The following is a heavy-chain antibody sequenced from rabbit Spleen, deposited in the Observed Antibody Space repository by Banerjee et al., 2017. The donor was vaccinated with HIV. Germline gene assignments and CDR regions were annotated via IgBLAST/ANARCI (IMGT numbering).Heavy chain of an antibody. D-gene: IGHD1-1*01. CDR3: ARDTSSSFSSYGMDL. V-gene: IGHV1S40*01. Sequence: QSLEESGGDLVTPGGSLTLTCIASGVSFSGDSYMCWVRQAPGKGLEWIACIDTGSSGFTYFASWAKGRFTISKTSSTTVTLQMTSLTAADTATYFCARDTSSSFSSYGMDLWGQGTLVTVS. CDR1: GVSFSGDSY. CDR2: IDTGSSGFT. J-gene: IGHJ6*01.